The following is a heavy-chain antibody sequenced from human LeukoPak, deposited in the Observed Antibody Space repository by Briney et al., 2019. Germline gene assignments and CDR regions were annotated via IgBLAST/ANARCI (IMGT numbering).Heavy chain of an antibody. CDR2: INLGGSQK. Sequence: GGSLRLSCAASGFTFSSYWMNWLRQAPGKGLEWVANINLGGSQKYYVDSVKGRFTISRDNAENSLYLQMNSLRAEDTALYYCARKRPNYFDYWGQGTLVTVSS. CDR3: ARKRPNYFDY. J-gene: IGHJ4*02. CDR1: GFTFSSYW. V-gene: IGHV3-7*01.